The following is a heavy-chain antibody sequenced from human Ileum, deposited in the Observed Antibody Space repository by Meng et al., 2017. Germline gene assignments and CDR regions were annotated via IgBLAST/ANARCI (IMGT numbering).Heavy chain of an antibody. V-gene: IGHV3-74*01. J-gene: IGHJ4*02. CDR3: SRDLPSEWELVG. CDR2: INRDGTST. CDR1: GFTFSNYW. D-gene: IGHD1-26*01. Sequence: EVQLVESGGGLVQPGGSLRLSCAASGFTFSNYWMHWVRQVPGKGLVWVSRINRDGTSTSYADSLEGRFSISRDNAKNTLYLQMNNLRPEDTAVYYCSRDLPSEWELVGWGQGTLVTVSS.